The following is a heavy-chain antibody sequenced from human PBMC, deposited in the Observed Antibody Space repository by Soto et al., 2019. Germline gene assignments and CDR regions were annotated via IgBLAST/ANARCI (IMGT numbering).Heavy chain of an antibody. CDR1: GGSISSRSYY. D-gene: IGHD1-26*01. CDR3: ASPPGNYYGGFDP. Sequence: QLQLQESGPGLVKPSETLSLICTVSGGSISSRSYYWGWIRQPPGKGLEWIGSIYYSGSTYYNPSLKSRVTISVDTSKNQFSLKLSSVTAAYTAVYYCASPPGNYYGGFDPWGQGTLVTVSS. CDR2: IYYSGST. V-gene: IGHV4-39*01. J-gene: IGHJ5*02.